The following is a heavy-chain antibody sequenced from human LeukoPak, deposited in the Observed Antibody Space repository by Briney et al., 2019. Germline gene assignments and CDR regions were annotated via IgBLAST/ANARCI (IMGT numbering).Heavy chain of an antibody. CDR2: IYYSGST. CDR3: ARGYCSSTSCYGRYYYYYGMDV. CDR1: GGSISSSSYY. Sequence: SETLSPTCIVSGGSISSSSYYWGWIRQPPGKGLEWIGSIYYSGSTYYNPSLKSRVTISVDTSKNQFSLKLSSVTAADTAVYHCARGYCSSTSCYGRYYYYYGMDVWGQGTTVTVSS. D-gene: IGHD2-2*01. J-gene: IGHJ6*02. V-gene: IGHV4-39*01.